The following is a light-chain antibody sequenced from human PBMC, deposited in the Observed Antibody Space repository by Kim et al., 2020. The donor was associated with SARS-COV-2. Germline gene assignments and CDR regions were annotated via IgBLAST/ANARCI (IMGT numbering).Light chain of an antibody. Sequence: APGTTARITCGGNNIGSKSVHWYQQKPGQAPVLVIHYDRDRPSGIPERFSNSNSGNTATLTISRVEAGDEADYYCQVWDSSSDHRVFGGGTKLTVL. V-gene: IGLV3-21*04. CDR3: QVWDSSSDHRV. CDR2: YDR. CDR1: NIGSKS. J-gene: IGLJ3*02.